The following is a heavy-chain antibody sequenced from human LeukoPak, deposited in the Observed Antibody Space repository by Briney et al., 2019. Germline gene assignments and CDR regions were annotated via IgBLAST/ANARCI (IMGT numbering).Heavy chain of an antibody. J-gene: IGHJ1*01. CDR3: ARAEQQLVYFQH. V-gene: IGHV4-4*02. D-gene: IGHD6-13*01. CDR2: IYHSGST. CDR1: GGSISSSNW. Sequence: SGTLSLTCAVSGGSISSSNWWSWVRQPPGKGLEWIGEIYHSGSTNYNPSLKSRVTISVDTSKNQFSLKLSSVTAADTAVYYCARAEQQLVYFQHWGQGTLVTVSS.